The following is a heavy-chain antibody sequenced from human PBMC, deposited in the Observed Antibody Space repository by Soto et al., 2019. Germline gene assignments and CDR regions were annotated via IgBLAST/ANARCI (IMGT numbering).Heavy chain of an antibody. CDR2: IYYSGST. CDR3: ARERSSSWPSDAFDI. D-gene: IGHD6-13*01. Sequence: QVQLQESGPGLVKPSETLSLTCTVSGGSVSSGSYYWSWIRQPPGKGLEWIGYIYYSGSTNYNPSLKSRVTISVDTSKNQFSLKLSSVTAADTAVYYCARERSSSWPSDAFDIWGQGTMVTVSS. CDR1: GGSVSSGSYY. J-gene: IGHJ3*02. V-gene: IGHV4-61*01.